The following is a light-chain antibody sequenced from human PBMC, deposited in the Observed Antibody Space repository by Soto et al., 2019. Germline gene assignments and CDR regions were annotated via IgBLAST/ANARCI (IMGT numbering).Light chain of an antibody. Sequence: DIQMTQSPSSLSSSLGERVTITCRASQSITNYLNWYQQKPGKAPKLLIYAASSLQSGVPSRFSGSGSGTDVSLTISSLQPEDVATDYCHQTYSYPGDTFGQGTKLEIK. CDR3: HQTYSYPGDT. CDR2: AAS. V-gene: IGKV1-39*01. CDR1: QSITNY. J-gene: IGKJ2*01.